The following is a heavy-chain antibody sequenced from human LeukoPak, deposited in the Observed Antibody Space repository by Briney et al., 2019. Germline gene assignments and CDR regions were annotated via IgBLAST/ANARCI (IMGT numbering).Heavy chain of an antibody. CDR2: IYSGGST. CDR1: GFTVSSNY. V-gene: IGHV3-66*01. Sequence: GGSLRLSYAASGFTVSSNYMSWVRQAPGKGLEWVSVIYSGGSTYYADSVKGRFTISRDNSKNTLYLQMNSLRAEDTAVYYCARDGQLGRYYYYGMDVWGQGITVTVSS. D-gene: IGHD6-6*01. J-gene: IGHJ6*02. CDR3: ARDGQLGRYYYYGMDV.